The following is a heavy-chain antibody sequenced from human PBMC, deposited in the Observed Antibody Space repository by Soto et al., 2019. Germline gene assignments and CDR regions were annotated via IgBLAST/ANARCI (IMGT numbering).Heavy chain of an antibody. CDR2: INAGNGNT. J-gene: IGHJ6*03. D-gene: IGHD1-1*01. CDR1: GYTFTSYA. V-gene: IGHV1-3*01. CDR3: ARGRPVYNWNDGYYMDV. Sequence: GASVKVSCKASGYTFTSYAMHWVRQAPGQRLEWMGWINAGNGNTKYSQKFQGRVTITRDTSASTAYMELSSLRSEDTAVYYCARGRPVYNWNDGYYMDVWGKGTTVTVSS.